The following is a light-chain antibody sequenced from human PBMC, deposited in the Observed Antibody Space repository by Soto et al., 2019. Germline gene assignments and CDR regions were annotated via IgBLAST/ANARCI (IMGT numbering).Light chain of an antibody. J-gene: IGKJ5*01. CDR3: QQCYSTPRT. V-gene: IGKV1-5*01. CDR2: DAS. Sequence: DIQMTQSPSTLSASLGDRVIITCRASQSISSWLAWYQQKPGKAPNLLIYDASSLESGVPSRFSGSGSGTDFTLTISSLQPEDFATYYCQQCYSTPRTFGQGTRLEIK. CDR1: QSISSW.